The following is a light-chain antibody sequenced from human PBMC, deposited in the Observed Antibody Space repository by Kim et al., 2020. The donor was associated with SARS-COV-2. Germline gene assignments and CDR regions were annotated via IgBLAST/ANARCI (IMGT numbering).Light chain of an antibody. CDR2: GAS. Sequence: SPVERATLSCRASQSVSSSYLAWYRQKPGQAPRVLIYGASSRATGIPDRVSGSGSGTDFTLTIIRLEPEDFAVYYCQQYGSSLFTVGPGTKVDIK. J-gene: IGKJ3*01. CDR1: QSVSSSY. CDR3: QQYGSSLFT. V-gene: IGKV3-20*01.